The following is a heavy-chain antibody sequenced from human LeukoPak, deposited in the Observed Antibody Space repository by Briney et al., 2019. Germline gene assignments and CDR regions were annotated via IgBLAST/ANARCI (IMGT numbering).Heavy chain of an antibody. CDR3: ARVDRMSVGSSSDY. CDR1: GGSISSGDYY. CDR2: IYYSGST. Sequence: SETLSLTCTVSGGSISSGDYYWSWIRQPPGKGLEWIGYIYYSGSTYYNPSLKSRVTISVDTSKNQFSLKLSSVTAADTAVYYCARVDRMSVGSSSDYWGQGTLVTVSS. V-gene: IGHV4-30-4*08. J-gene: IGHJ4*02. D-gene: IGHD6-6*01.